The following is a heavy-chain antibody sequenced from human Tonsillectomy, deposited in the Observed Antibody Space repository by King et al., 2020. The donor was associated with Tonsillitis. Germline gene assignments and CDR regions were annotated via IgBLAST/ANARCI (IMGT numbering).Heavy chain of an antibody. CDR3: AARFCSINACFGGSWQNFDN. J-gene: IGHJ4*02. D-gene: IGHD2-2*01. CDR1: GFTLSSYW. Sequence: VQLVESGGGLVQPGESLRLSCIASGFTLSSYWMTWVRQAPGKGLEWVANIRQDGNDKYYVDSVKGRFTISRDNSKNSLYLQMNSLRAEDTAVYYCAARFCSINACFGGSWQNFDNRGQGNGVTGSS. V-gene: IGHV3-7*01. CDR2: IRQDGNDK.